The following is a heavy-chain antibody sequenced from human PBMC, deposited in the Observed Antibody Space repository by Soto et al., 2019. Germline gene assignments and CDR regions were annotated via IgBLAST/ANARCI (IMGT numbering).Heavy chain of an antibody. J-gene: IGHJ3*02. CDR2: ISGSGGST. CDR1: GFTFSSYA. CDR3: AKDTSPDDYGDYDVFDI. V-gene: IGHV3-23*01. Sequence: GGSLRLSCAASGFTFSSYAMSCVRQAPGKGLEWVSAISGSGGSTYYADSVKGRFTISRDNSKNTLYLQMNSLRAEDTAVYSCAKDTSPDDYGDYDVFDIWGQGTMVTVSS. D-gene: IGHD4-17*01.